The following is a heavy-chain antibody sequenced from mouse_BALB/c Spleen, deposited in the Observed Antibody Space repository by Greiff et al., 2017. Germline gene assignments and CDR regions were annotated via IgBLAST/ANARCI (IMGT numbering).Heavy chain of an antibody. D-gene: IGHD1-1*02. CDR2: IYPYNGGT. V-gene: IGHV1S29*02. Sequence: EVQLVESGPELVKPGASVKISCKASGYTFTDYNMHWVKQSHGKSLEWIGYIYPYNGGTGYNQKFKSKATLTVDNSSSTAYMELRSLTSEDSAVYYCARGGRWPWFAYWGQGTLVTVSA. CDR3: ARGGRWPWFAY. J-gene: IGHJ3*01. CDR1: GYTFTDYN.